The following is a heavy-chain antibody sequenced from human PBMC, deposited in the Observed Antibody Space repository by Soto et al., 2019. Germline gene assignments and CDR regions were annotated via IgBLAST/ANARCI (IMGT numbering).Heavy chain of an antibody. V-gene: IGHV1-46*03. D-gene: IGHD1-1*01. CDR1: GYSFTSHY. CDR2: IFPGGVNI. J-gene: IGHJ5*02. Sequence: QVQLVQSGAEVKKPGASVKVSCKAIGYSFTSHYMRWVRQAPGQGLEWMGTIFPGGVNIAYAQKGNGKVTMTNDTSTNTVYLELHSLTSEDTAVYYCAIDQIWHDLVCWFDPWGQGTLVTVSS. CDR3: AIDQIWHDLVCWFDP.